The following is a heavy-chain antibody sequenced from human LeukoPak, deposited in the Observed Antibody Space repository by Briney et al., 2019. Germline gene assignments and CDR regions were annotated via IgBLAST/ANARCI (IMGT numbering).Heavy chain of an antibody. Sequence: PGGSLRLSCAASGFTFSSYAMSWVRQAPGKGREWVSAISGSGGSTYYADSVKGRFTISRDNSKNTLYLQMNSLRAEDTAVYYCAKDPWSPVVVTAIDYWGQGTLVTVSS. CDR1: GFTFSSYA. J-gene: IGHJ4*02. D-gene: IGHD2-21*02. CDR3: AKDPWSPVVVTAIDY. CDR2: ISGSGGST. V-gene: IGHV3-23*01.